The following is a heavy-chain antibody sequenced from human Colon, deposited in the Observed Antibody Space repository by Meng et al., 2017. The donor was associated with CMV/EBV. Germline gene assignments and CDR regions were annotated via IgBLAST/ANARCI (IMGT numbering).Heavy chain of an antibody. V-gene: IGHV7-4-1*02. CDR1: GYKFPSYT. Sequence: FGYKFPSYTINCVRQAPGQGLGWMGWFNTNSGTPPYARGFTGRFVFSLDTSVSTAYLQISDLKADDTAVYYCARGPQQLAGLFDYWGQGTLVTVSS. J-gene: IGHJ4*02. D-gene: IGHD6-13*01. CDR3: ARGPQQLAGLFDY. CDR2: FNTNSGTP.